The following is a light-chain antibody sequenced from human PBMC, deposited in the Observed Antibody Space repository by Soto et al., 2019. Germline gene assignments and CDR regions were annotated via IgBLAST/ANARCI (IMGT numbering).Light chain of an antibody. Sequence: QSVLTQPRSVSGSPGQSATISCTGTSSDVGGYNFVSWYQQHPGKAPKLMIYDVSQRPSGVPDRFSGSKSGNTASLTISGLQDEDETDYHCCSYAGSHFLFGGGTKLTVL. CDR1: SSDVGGYNF. V-gene: IGLV2-11*01. J-gene: IGLJ2*01. CDR3: CSYAGSHFL. CDR2: DVS.